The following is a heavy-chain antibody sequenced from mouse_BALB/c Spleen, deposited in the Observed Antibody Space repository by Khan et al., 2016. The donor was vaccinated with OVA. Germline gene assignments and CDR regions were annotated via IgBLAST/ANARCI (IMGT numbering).Heavy chain of an antibody. CDR3: ARSVVDYYAMDY. V-gene: IGHV5-9-3*01. J-gene: IGHJ4*01. D-gene: IGHD1-1*02. CDR1: GFTFSSFA. CDR2: ISTGGHYT. Sequence: EVELVESGGGIVKPGGSLKLSCSASGFTFSSFAMSWVRQTPEKRLEWVATISTGGHYTFYPDGVKGRFTISRDNARNTVFLQMSSLRSEDTAMYYCARSVVDYYAMDYWGQGTSVTVSS.